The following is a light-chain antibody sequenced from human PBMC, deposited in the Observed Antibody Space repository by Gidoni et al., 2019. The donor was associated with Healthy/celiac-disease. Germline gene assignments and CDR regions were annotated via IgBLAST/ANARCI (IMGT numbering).Light chain of an antibody. V-gene: IGKV3-20*01. CDR1: QSVSSSY. J-gene: IGKJ1*01. CDR3: QQYGSSPQT. CDR2: GAS. Sequence: EIVLTKSTGTLSLSPGERATLSCRASQSVSSSYLAWYQQKPGQAPRLLISGASSRATGIPDRFSGSGSGTDFTLTISRLEPADFAVYYCQQYGSSPQTFGQXTKVEIK.